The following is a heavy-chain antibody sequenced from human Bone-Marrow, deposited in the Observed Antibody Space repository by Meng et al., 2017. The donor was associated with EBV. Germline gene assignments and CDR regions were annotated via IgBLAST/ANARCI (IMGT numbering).Heavy chain of an antibody. D-gene: IGHD2-2*01. J-gene: IGHJ4*02. CDR1: GFTFSSYS. CDR3: ASLEYQHT. CDR2: ISSSSSYI. Sequence: EVQLVXAXXXXXKPXGXLSLSCAASGFTFSSYSMNWVRQAPGKGLEWVSSISSSSSYIYYADSVKGRFTISRDNAKNSLYLQMNSLRAEDTAVYYCASLEYQHTWGQGTLVTVSS. V-gene: IGHV3-21*01.